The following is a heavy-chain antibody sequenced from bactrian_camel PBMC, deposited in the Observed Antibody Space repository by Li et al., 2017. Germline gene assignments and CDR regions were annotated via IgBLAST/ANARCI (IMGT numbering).Heavy chain of an antibody. V-gene: IGHV3S53*01. CDR1: GGTYCDND. J-gene: IGHJ4*01. CDR3: AEAPYRDGFSTKC. CDR2: ITANGDI. Sequence: QVQLVESGGGSVQLGGSLTLTCAPSGGTYCDNDFSWYRQAPRKEREFVAGITANGDITTPDSVKSRFIASRNLAANSGLLRMSSLTPEDTAMYYCAEAPYRDGFSTKCRGQGTQVTVS. D-gene: IGHD4*01.